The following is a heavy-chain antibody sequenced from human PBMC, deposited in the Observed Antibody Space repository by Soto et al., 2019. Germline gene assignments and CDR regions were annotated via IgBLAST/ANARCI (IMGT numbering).Heavy chain of an antibody. V-gene: IGHV4-61*01. Sequence: PSETLSLTCTVSGGSISSSSYYWSWIRQPPGKELQYIGYIYYSGSTHYNPSLQNRVTISIDTSKNQVSLKVNSVTAADTAVYYCARDHPHSYGVYYFDYWGQGTPVTVSS. CDR3: ARDHPHSYGVYYFDY. D-gene: IGHD5-18*01. J-gene: IGHJ4*02. CDR1: GGSISSSSYY. CDR2: IYYSGST.